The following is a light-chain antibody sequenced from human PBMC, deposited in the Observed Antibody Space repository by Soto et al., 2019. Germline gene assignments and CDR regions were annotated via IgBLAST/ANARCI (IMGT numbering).Light chain of an antibody. J-gene: IGKJ5*01. Sequence: EIVMTQSPATLSVSPGERATLSCRASQSVSTNLAWYQQKPVQAPRLLIYGASTRATDIPDRFSGSGSGTEFTLTITSLQSEDFAVYYCQHYNNWPPWITFGQGTLLEIK. V-gene: IGKV3-15*01. CDR2: GAS. CDR1: QSVSTN. CDR3: QHYNNWPPWIT.